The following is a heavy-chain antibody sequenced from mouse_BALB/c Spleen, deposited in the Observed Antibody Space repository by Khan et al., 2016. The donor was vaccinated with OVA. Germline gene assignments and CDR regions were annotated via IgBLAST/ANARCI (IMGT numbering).Heavy chain of an antibody. CDR1: GYTFTDYI. CDR3: ARGGYSVFAY. V-gene: IGHV1-77*01. CDR2: IFPGRGTP. D-gene: IGHD3-1*01. Sequence: QVQLKQSVPELVNPGASLKVSCKASGYTFTDYIIGWVKQSTRQGLEWIGDIFPGRGTPYYIEKFKDKAILTADKSSNTAYMQLSSLTSEDSAVYFCARGGYSVFAYWGQGPLVTVSA. J-gene: IGHJ3*01.